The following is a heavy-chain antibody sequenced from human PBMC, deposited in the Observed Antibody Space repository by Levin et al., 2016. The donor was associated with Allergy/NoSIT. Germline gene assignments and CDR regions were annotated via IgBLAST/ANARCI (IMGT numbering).Heavy chain of an antibody. Sequence: WVRQAPGQGLEWMGWISAYNGNTNYAQKLQGRVTMTTDTSTSTAYMELRSLRSDDTAVYYCARGRSDILTVRGSGYDYWGQGTLVTVSS. V-gene: IGHV1-18*01. CDR2: ISAYNGNT. D-gene: IGHD3-9*01. CDR3: ARGRSDILTVRGSGYDY. J-gene: IGHJ4*02.